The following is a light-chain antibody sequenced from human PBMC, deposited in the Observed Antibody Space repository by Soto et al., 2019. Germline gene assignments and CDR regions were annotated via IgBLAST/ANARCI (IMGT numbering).Light chain of an antibody. CDR2: DTS. J-gene: IGKJ1*01. CDR1: QSIGTY. Sequence: EIVLTQSPATLSVSPGEGVTLSCRASQSIGTYLAWYRQKTGQAPRLLIYDTSNRATGTPDRFSGSGSGTDFTLTISSLEPEDFAVYYCQHRLNWPWTFGQGTKVEIK. CDR3: QHRLNWPWT. V-gene: IGKV3-11*01.